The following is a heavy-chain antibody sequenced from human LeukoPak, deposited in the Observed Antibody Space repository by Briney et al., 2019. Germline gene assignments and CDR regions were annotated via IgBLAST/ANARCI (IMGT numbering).Heavy chain of an antibody. CDR1: GGSISSGDYY. V-gene: IGHV4-30-4*01. CDR3: ARDRTDSSGYYYYFDY. Sequence: SQTLSLTCTVSGGSISSGDYYWSWIRQPPGKGLEWIGYIYYSGSTYYNPSLKSRVTISVDTSKNQFSLKLSSVTAADTAVYCCARDRTDSSGYYYYFDYWGQGTLVTVSS. J-gene: IGHJ4*02. CDR2: IYYSGST. D-gene: IGHD3-22*01.